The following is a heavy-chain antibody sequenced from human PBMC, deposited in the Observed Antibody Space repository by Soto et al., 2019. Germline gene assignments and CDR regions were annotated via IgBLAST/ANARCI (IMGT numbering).Heavy chain of an antibody. CDR1: GFTFSSSA. CDR3: AKDLAARHPHYNWFDP. CDR2: ISGSGGST. D-gene: IGHD6-6*01. J-gene: IGHJ5*02. Sequence: QPGGSLRLSCAAAGFTFSSSAMSWVRQAPGKGLEWVSAISGSGGSTYYADSVKGRFTISRDNSKNTLYLQMNSLRAEDTAVYYCAKDLAARHPHYNWFDPWGQGTLVTVSS. V-gene: IGHV3-23*01.